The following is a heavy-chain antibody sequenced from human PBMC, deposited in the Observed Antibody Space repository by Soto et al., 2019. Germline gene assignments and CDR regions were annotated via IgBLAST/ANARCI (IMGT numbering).Heavy chain of an antibody. Sequence: VQLVESGGGLVKPGGSLRLSCAASGFTFNTYDMNWVRQAPGKGLEWVSSITTSSAYIYYAGSLKGRITISRDNAKNSRFLQMNSLGAEDTAVYYCVRSGTARLLRHSWFETWGQGTLVTVSS. CDR1: GFTFNTYD. J-gene: IGHJ5*02. V-gene: IGHV3-21*01. CDR3: VRSGTARLLRHSWFET. D-gene: IGHD2-21*01. CDR2: ITTSSAYI.